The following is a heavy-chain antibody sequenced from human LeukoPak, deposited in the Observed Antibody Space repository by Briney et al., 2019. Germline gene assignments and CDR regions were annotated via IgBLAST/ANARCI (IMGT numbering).Heavy chain of an antibody. CDR2: IYTSGST. J-gene: IGHJ6*03. CDR3: ARDLGSPGYYYYYYMDV. Sequence: PSETLSLTCTVSGGSISSGDYYWSWIRQPAGKGLEWIGRIYTSGSTNYNPSLKSRVTISVDTSKNQFSLKLSSVTAADTAVYYCARDLGSPGYYYYYYMDVWGKGTTVTVSS. D-gene: IGHD3-10*01. CDR1: GGSISSGDYY. V-gene: IGHV4-61*02.